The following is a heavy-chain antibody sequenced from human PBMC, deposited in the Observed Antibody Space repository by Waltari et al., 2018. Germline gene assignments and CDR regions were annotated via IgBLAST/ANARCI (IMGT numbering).Heavy chain of an antibody. J-gene: IGHJ3*02. CDR2: IYYSGST. Sequence: QVQLQESGPGLVKPSETLSLTCTVSGGFISSYYWSWIRQPPGKGLEWIGYIYYSGSTNYNPPLKSRVTISVDTSKNQFSLKLSSVTAADTAVYYCARVSGGEGTVTTYDAFDIWGQGTMVTVSS. CDR1: GGFISSYY. CDR3: ARVSGGEGTVTTYDAFDI. V-gene: IGHV4-59*01. D-gene: IGHD4-17*01.